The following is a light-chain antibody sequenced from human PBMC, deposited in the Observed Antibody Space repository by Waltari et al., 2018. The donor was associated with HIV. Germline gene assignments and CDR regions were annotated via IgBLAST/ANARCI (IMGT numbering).Light chain of an antibody. CDR1: SSDVGGYNS. CDR3: SSYVSGGSLL. J-gene: IGLJ3*02. CDR2: EVS. V-gene: IGLV2-11*01. Sequence: QSALTQPRSVSGSPGQSVTISCTGTSSDVGGYNSVSWYQQHPGNAPNLLIYEVSKWPSGVPDRFSGSKSGNTASLTITGLQADDEGIYYCSSYVSGGSLLFGGGTRVTVL.